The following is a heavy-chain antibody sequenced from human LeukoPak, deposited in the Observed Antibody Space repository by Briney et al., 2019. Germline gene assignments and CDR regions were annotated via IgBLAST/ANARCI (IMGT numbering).Heavy chain of an antibody. CDR1: GFTLSSSG. Sequence: GGSLRLSCAASGFTLSSSGMHWVRQAPGKGLEWVANIKQDGSEKYYVDSVKGRFTISRDNAKNSLYLQMNSLRAEDTAVYYCATDPHCSSTSCYYYYGMDVWGQGTTVTVSS. CDR3: ATDPHCSSTSCYYYYGMDV. J-gene: IGHJ6*02. D-gene: IGHD2-2*01. V-gene: IGHV3-7*01. CDR2: IKQDGSEK.